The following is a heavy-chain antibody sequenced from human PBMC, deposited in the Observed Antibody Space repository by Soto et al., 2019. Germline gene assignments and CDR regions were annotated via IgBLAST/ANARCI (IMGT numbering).Heavy chain of an antibody. J-gene: IGHJ3*02. CDR3: ARGQGPSDWGSVAFDI. V-gene: IGHV3-13*05. CDR2: IGTAGDP. D-gene: IGHD7-27*01. Sequence: GESLKISCAASGFTFSSYDMHWVRQATGKGLEWVSAIGTAGDPYYPGSVKGRFTISRENAKNSLYLQMNSLRAGDTAVYYCARGQGPSDWGSVAFDIWGQGTMVTVSS. CDR1: GFTFSSYD.